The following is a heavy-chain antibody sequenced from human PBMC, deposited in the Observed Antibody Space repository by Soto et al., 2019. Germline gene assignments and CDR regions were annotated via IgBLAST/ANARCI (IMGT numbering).Heavy chain of an antibody. Sequence: SLRLSCAASGFTFSSYGMHWVRQAPGKGLEWVAVIWYDGSSKYYADSVEGRFTISRDNAKNTLYLQMNSLRAEDTAVYYCARNNITMVRGVAFDIWGQGTVVTVSS. V-gene: IGHV3-33*01. CDR1: GFTFSSYG. CDR2: IWYDGSSK. D-gene: IGHD3-10*01. J-gene: IGHJ3*02. CDR3: ARNNITMVRGVAFDI.